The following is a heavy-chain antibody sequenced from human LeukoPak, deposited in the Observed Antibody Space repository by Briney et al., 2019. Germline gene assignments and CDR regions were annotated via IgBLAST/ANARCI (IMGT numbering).Heavy chain of an antibody. Sequence: SETLSLTCTVSGGSIRSGGYYWSWIRQPPGKGLEWIGYIYYSGSTKYNPSLKSRVTISVDTSKNQFSLKLSSVTAADTAVYYCARGARAGYNLEPFDYWGQGTLVTVSS. D-gene: IGHD5-24*01. V-gene: IGHV4-61*08. CDR3: ARGARAGYNLEPFDY. J-gene: IGHJ4*02. CDR2: IYYSGST. CDR1: GGSIRSGGYY.